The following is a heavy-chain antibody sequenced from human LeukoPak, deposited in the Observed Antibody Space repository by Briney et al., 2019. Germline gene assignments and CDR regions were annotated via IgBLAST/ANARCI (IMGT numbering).Heavy chain of an antibody. CDR2: ISGSGGST. CDR3: ASSADIVVVPDATMDV. Sequence: PGGTLRPSCAASGFTFSNYGMSWVRQAPGKGLEWVSAISGSGGSTYYADSVKGRFTISRDNSKNTLYLQINSLRADDTAVYYCASSADIVVVPDATMDVWGKGTTVTISS. CDR1: GFTFSNYG. J-gene: IGHJ6*03. V-gene: IGHV3-23*01. D-gene: IGHD2-2*01.